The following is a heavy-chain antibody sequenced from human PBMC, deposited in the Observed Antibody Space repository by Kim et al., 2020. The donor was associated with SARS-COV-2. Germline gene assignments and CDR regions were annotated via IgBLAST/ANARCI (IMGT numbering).Heavy chain of an antibody. CDR3: AKLFLGSSRERGGDIVATITPRPLDY. CDR1: GFTFSSYG. V-gene: IGHV3-30*18. Sequence: GSLRLSCAASGFTFSSYGMHWVRQAPGKGLEWVAVISYDGSNKYYADSVKGRFTISRDNSKNTLYLQMNSLRAEDTAVYYCAKLFLGSSRERGGDIVATITPRPLDYWGQGTLVTVSS. D-gene: IGHD5-12*01. CDR2: ISYDGSNK. J-gene: IGHJ4*02.